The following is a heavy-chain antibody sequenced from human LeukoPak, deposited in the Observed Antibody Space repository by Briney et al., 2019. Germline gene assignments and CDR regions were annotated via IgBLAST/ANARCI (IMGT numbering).Heavy chain of an antibody. D-gene: IGHD5-12*01. Sequence: GGALSLSCAASGFTFPIYAMTWVRQAPGKGLQWVSAITGSGGSAYYADSVKGRFTISRDNSANTLYLRMNGLRAEDTAVYYCATLPRGPTGYVGYGGEDYWGKGTLVTVSS. J-gene: IGHJ4*02. CDR1: GFTFPIYA. CDR2: ITGSGGSA. CDR3: ATLPRGPTGYVGYGGEDY. V-gene: IGHV3-23*01.